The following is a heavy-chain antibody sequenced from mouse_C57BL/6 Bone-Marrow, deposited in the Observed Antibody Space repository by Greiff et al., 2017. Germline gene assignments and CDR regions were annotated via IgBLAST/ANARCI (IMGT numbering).Heavy chain of an antibody. D-gene: IGHD1-1*01. V-gene: IGHV3-6*01. Sequence: EVQLVESGPGLVKPSQSLSLTCSVTGYSITSGYYWNWIRQFPGNKLEWMGYISYDGSNNYNPSLKNRISITRDTSKNQFFLKLNSVTTEDTATYYCARGGYYYGSSYPPFAYWGQGTLVTVSA. J-gene: IGHJ3*01. CDR3: ARGGYYYGSSYPPFAY. CDR2: ISYDGSN. CDR1: GYSITSGYY.